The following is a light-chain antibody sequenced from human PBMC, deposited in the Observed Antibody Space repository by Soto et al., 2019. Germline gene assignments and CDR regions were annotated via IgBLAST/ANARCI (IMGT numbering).Light chain of an antibody. CDR1: QGISSY. CDR2: AAS. V-gene: IGKV1-9*01. Sequence: DIQLTQSPSFLSASVGDRVTITCRASQGISSYSAWYQQKPGKAPKLLIYAASTLQSGVPSRFSGSGSGTEFPRTISSLQPEDFATYYCQQLNSYPRPFTFGPGTKVDIK. J-gene: IGKJ3*01. CDR3: QQLNSYPRPFT.